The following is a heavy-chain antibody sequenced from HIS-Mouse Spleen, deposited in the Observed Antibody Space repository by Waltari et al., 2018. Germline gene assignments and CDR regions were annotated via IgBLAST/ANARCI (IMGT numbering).Heavy chain of an antibody. Sequence: QVQLVESGGGVVQPGRSLILSCAASGFTFSSYSMHWVLQAPGKGLEWVAVISYDGSNKYYADSVKGRFTISRDNSKNTLYLQMNSLRAEDTAVYYCARASVVGSGHFDYWGQGTLVTVSS. CDR1: GFTFSSYS. V-gene: IGHV3-30-3*01. CDR2: ISYDGSNK. D-gene: IGHD6-19*01. CDR3: ARASVVGSGHFDY. J-gene: IGHJ4*02.